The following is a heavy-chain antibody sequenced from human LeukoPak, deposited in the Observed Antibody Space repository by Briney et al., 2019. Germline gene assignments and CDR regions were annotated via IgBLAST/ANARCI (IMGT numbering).Heavy chain of an antibody. D-gene: IGHD5-18*01. Sequence: SQTLSLTCSVSGGSISSGNYYCSWIRRHPGKGLEWIGSIYYSGTTSYTPSLKSRVSISVETSKNQFSLRLSSVTAADTAVYYCARADTGYHGFDIWGQGTMVTVSS. CDR2: IYYSGTT. V-gene: IGHV4-31*03. CDR3: ARADTGYHGFDI. CDR1: GGSISSGNYY. J-gene: IGHJ3*02.